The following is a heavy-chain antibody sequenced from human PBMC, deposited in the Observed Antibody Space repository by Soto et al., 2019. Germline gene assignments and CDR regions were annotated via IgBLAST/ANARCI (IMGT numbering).Heavy chain of an antibody. Sequence: SGPTLVNPTETLTLTCTVSGFSLSNARMGVSWIRQPPGKALEWLAHIFSNDEISYSTSLKSRLTISKDTSKSQVVLTMTNMDPVDTATYFCARSQTHTVSDYWGQGTLVTVSS. D-gene: IGHD2-8*01. J-gene: IGHJ4*02. V-gene: IGHV2-26*01. CDR3: ARSQTHTVSDY. CDR1: GFSLSNARMG. CDR2: IFSNDEI.